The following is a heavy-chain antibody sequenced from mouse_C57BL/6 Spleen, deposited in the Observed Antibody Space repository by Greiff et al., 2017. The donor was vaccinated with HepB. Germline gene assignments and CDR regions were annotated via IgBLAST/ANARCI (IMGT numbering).Heavy chain of an antibody. D-gene: IGHD2-2*01. V-gene: IGHV1-72*01. Sequence: QVQLKQPGAELVKPGASVKLSCKASGYTFTSYWMHWVKQRPGRGLEWIGRIDPNSGGTKYNEKFKSKATLTVDKPSSTAYMQLSSLTSEDSAVYYCARGRGMVTTVYYAMDYWGQGTSVTVSS. CDR3: ARGRGMVTTVYYAMDY. CDR2: IDPNSGGT. J-gene: IGHJ4*01. CDR1: GYTFTSYW.